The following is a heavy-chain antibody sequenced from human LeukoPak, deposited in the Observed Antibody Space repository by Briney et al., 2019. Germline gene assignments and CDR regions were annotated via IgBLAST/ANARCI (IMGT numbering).Heavy chain of an antibody. CDR1: GGSISSSSNY. D-gene: IGHD1-26*01. J-gene: IGHJ4*02. Sequence: SETLSLTCTVSGGSISSSSNYWGWIRQPPGKGLEWIGTIYYSGRTYYNPSLKSRVTVSVDTSKNQFSLKLSSVTAADTAVYYCARQGSGNYLSPVNYWGQGTLVTVSS. CDR3: ARQGSGNYLSPVNY. V-gene: IGHV4-39*01. CDR2: IYYSGRT.